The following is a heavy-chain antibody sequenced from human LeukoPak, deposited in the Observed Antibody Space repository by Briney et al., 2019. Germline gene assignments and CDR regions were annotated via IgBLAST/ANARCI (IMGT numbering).Heavy chain of an antibody. CDR3: ARGGRPDY. CDR1: GFRFSGYW. J-gene: IGHJ4*02. Sequence: GGSLRLSCAASGFRFSGYWMTWVRQAPGKGLEWVANIKEDGREKYYVDSVKGRFTISRDNAKNSLYLQMSSLRAEDTAVYYCARGGRPDYWGQGTLVTVSS. CDR2: IKEDGREK. V-gene: IGHV3-7*01. D-gene: IGHD3-10*01.